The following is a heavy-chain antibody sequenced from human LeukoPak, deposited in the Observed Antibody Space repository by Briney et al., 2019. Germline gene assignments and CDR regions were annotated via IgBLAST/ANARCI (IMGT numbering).Heavy chain of an antibody. CDR3: AKDSNNHYYRWFDP. CDR2: ISGSGGST. D-gene: IGHD1-14*01. J-gene: IGHJ5*02. V-gene: IGHV3-23*01. Sequence: GGSLRLSCAASGFTFSSYGMHWVRQAPGKGLEWVSAISGSGGSTYYADSVKGRFTISRDNSKNTLYLQMDSLRAEDTAVYYCAKDSNNHYYRWFDPWGQGTLVTVSS. CDR1: GFTFSSYG.